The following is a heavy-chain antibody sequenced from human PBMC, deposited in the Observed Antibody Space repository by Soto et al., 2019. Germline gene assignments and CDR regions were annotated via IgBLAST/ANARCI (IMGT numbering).Heavy chain of an antibody. D-gene: IGHD2-21*01. V-gene: IGHV4-4*07. CDR2: IFVSGGT. Sequence: QVQLQESGPGLVKPSETLSLTCTVSGGSITTYYWSWIRQPAGKGLEWIGRIFVSGGTNYIPSLKSRVTMSMDTSKSQFSLKLTSVTAADTAVYYCARERTYQVSGDHALDIWGQGTMVIVSS. CDR1: GGSITTYY. J-gene: IGHJ3*02. CDR3: ARERTYQVSGDHALDI.